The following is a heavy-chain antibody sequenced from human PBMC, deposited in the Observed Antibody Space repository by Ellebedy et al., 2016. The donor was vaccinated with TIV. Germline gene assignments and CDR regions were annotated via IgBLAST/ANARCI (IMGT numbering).Heavy chain of an antibody. D-gene: IGHD3-3*01. J-gene: IGHJ4*02. CDR2: IYSGGST. CDR1: GFTVSSNY. Sequence: GESLKISCAASGFTVSSNYMSWVRQAPGKGLEWVSVIYSGGSTYYADSVKGRFTISRDNSKNTLYLQMNSLRAEDTAVYYCARAFLDFWSGYLDYWGQGTLVTVSS. V-gene: IGHV3-66*01. CDR3: ARAFLDFWSGYLDY.